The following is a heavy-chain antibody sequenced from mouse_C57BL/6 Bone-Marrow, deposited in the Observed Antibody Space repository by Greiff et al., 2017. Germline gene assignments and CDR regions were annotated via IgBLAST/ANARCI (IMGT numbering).Heavy chain of an antibody. V-gene: IGHV1-69*01. CDR3: ARGAY. Sequence: QVQLKQPGAELVMPGASVKLSCKASGYTFTSYWMHWVKQRPGQGLEWIGEIDPSDSYTNYNQKFKGKSTLTVDKSSSTAYMQLSSLTSEDSAVYYCARGAYWGHKTLVTVSA. J-gene: IGHJ3*01. CDR1: GYTFTSYW. CDR2: IDPSDSYT.